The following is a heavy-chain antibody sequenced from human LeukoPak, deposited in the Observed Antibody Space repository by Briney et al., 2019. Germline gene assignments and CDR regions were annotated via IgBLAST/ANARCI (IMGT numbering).Heavy chain of an antibody. CDR1: GISFRNYA. Sequence: GGSLRLSCAASGISFRNYAMSWVRQAPGKGLEWVSAISGSGGSTYYADSVKGRFTISRDNSKNTLYLQMNSLRAEDTAVYYCAKDLYSGSYFDYRGQGTLVTVSS. CDR2: ISGSGGST. J-gene: IGHJ4*02. V-gene: IGHV3-23*01. CDR3: AKDLYSGSYFDY. D-gene: IGHD1-26*01.